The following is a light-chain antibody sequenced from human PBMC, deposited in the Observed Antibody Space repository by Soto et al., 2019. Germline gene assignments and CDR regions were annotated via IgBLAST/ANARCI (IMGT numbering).Light chain of an antibody. J-gene: IGKJ5*01. Sequence: DIVMTQSPATLSVSPGEGATLSCRASQSVGSNLAWYQQKPGQAPRLLIYDAYNRATGIPPRFSGSGSGTDFTLTISSLEPEDSAVYYCQQRHMWPITFGQGTRLEI. CDR3: QQRHMWPIT. V-gene: IGKV3-11*01. CDR2: DAY. CDR1: QSVGSN.